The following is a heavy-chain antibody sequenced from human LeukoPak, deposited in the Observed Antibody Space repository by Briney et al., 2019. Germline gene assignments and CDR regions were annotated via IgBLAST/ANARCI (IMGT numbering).Heavy chain of an antibody. CDR1: GGSISSGGYY. CDR3: ARSDSSGYQNLDAFDI. CDR2: IYYSGST. V-gene: IGHV4-31*03. J-gene: IGHJ3*02. D-gene: IGHD3-22*01. Sequence: PSQTLSLTCTVSGGSISSGGYYWSWIRQHPGKGLEWIGYIYYSGSTYYNPSLKSRVTISVDTSKNRFSLKLSSVTAADTAVYYCARSDSSGYQNLDAFDIWGQGTMVTVSS.